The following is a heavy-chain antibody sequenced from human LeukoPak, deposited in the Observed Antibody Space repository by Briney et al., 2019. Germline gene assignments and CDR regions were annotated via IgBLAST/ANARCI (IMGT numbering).Heavy chain of an antibody. CDR3: ASEYCSSTSCFKYFDY. CDR2: ISYDGSNK. CDR1: GFTFSNYA. Sequence: GRSLRLSCAASGFTFSNYAMHLVRQAPGKGLEWVAVISYDGSNKYYADSVKGRFTISRDNSKNTLYLQMNSLRAEDTAVYYCASEYCSSTSCFKYFDYWGQGTLVTVSS. V-gene: IGHV3-30*01. J-gene: IGHJ4*02. D-gene: IGHD2-2*01.